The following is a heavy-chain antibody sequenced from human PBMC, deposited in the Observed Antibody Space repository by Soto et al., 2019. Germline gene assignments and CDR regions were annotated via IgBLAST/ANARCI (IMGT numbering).Heavy chain of an antibody. D-gene: IGHD3-16*02. V-gene: IGHV4-34*01. CDR2: MNHSGSS. J-gene: IGHJ4*02. Sequence: QVQLQQWGAGMLKPSETLSLTCAVYGGSFSGYYWSWIRQPSRKGLEWIGEMNHSGSSNYKPCLKTRLPISVDTSKTQFSLKLSSVTAAETAVYYCARVLYYDYVWVSYRYSGGVFAYLCQGTLVTVSS. CDR1: GGSFSGYY. CDR3: ARVLYYDYVWVSYRYSGGVFAY.